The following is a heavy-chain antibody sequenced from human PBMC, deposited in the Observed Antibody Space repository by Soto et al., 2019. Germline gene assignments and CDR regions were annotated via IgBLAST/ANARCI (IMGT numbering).Heavy chain of an antibody. V-gene: IGHV3-7*01. Sequence: GGSLRLSCATSDFTFRNSWINWVRQAPGKGLEWVANIKPDGGATNYVDSVKGRFTISRDNAKNSLYLQMNSLRAEDTAVYYCARASSIQNNWFDPWGQGTLVTVSS. CDR1: DFTFRNSW. CDR2: IKPDGGAT. D-gene: IGHD6-6*01. CDR3: ARASSIQNNWFDP. J-gene: IGHJ5*02.